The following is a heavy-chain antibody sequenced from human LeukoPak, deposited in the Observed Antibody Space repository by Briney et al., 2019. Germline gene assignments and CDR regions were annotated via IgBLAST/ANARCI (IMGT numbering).Heavy chain of an antibody. CDR2: LNPNSDTT. CDR3: ARDPGGFGELFSWFDP. J-gene: IGHJ5*02. V-gene: IGHV1-8*01. Sequence: ASVKVSCKASGYTFTSYDINWVRQATGQGLEWMGWLNPNSDTTGYAQKFQGRLTMTKHTSISTAYMELSSLKSEDTAVYYCARDPGGFGELFSWFDPWGQGTLVTVSS. D-gene: IGHD3-10*01. CDR1: GYTFTSYD.